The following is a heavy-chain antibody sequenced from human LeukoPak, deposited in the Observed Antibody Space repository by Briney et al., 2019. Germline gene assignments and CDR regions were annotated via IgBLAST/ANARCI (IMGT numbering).Heavy chain of an antibody. V-gene: IGHV1-18*01. CDR3: ARGRDKGDY. Sequence: GASVKVSCKASGYTFINSGITWVRQAPGQGLEWMGWISAYNGNTDYAQKFQGRATMTTHTSTNTAYMHLTSLSSDDTAVYYCARGRDKGDYWGQGTLVTVSS. CDR1: GYTFINSG. J-gene: IGHJ4*02. CDR2: ISAYNGNT.